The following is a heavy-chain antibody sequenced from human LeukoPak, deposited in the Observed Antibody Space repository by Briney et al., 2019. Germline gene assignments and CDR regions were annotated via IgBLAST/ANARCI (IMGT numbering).Heavy chain of an antibody. J-gene: IGHJ4*02. CDR2: ISYDGKNI. CDR1: RYSFSGYG. Sequence: GGSLRLSCVASRYSFSGYGLHWVRQAPGKGLEWVSAISYDGKNIHYADSVKGRFTISRDNSRNTVCLQMNSLRVEDTAVYYCSSTSPRESRYDFVFHYWGQGTRVTVSS. D-gene: IGHD5-12*01. CDR3: SSTSPRESRYDFVFHY. V-gene: IGHV3-33*01.